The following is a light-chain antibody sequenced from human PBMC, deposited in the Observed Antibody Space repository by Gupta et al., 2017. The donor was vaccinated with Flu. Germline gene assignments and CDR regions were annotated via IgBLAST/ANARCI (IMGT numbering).Light chain of an antibody. CDR3: QSYDGRLSGSL. CDR2: ANT. J-gene: IGLJ2*01. Sequence: SVLTQPPSVSAAPRQRVTISCTGTSPNIGAGYHVHWYQQLPGAAPKLLIYANTNRPSGVPDRFSGSQSGTSASLAITGLQAEDEADYYCQSYDGRLSGSLFGGGTKLTVL. CDR1: SPNIGAGYH. V-gene: IGLV1-40*01.